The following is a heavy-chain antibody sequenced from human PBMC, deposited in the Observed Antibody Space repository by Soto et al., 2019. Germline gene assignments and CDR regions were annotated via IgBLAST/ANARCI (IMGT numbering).Heavy chain of an antibody. Sequence: EVQLVESGGGLVQPGGSLRLSCAASGFTFSNYWMYWVRQAPGKGLEWVSRINSDGSVASYADSVKGRLTTSRDNVKNTLYLQMDTRRAEDTAVYYCARGDWVGGSCYSLAGSFYYYMDAWGKGTTVTVFS. CDR2: INSDGSVA. CDR3: ARGDWVGGSCYSLAGSFYYYMDA. V-gene: IGHV3-74*02. CDR1: GFTFSNYW. J-gene: IGHJ6*03. D-gene: IGHD2-15*01.